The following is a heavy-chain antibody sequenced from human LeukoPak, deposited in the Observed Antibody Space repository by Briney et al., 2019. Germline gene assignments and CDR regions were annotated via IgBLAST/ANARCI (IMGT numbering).Heavy chain of an antibody. CDR1: GGSISGYF. CDR2: IYTSGST. D-gene: IGHD4-17*01. Sequence: SETLSLTCTVSGGSISGYFWGWIRQPAGKGLEWIGHIYTSGSTIYNPSLKSRATMSVDTSKNQFSLKLTSVTAADTAVYYCARALKYDYDDLDAYDIWGQGTMVTVSS. CDR3: ARALKYDYDDLDAYDI. J-gene: IGHJ3*02. V-gene: IGHV4-4*07.